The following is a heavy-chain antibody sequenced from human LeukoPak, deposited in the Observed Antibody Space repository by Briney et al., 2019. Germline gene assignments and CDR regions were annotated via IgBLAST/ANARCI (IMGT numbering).Heavy chain of an antibody. V-gene: IGHV4-39*01. J-gene: IGHJ6*03. CDR1: GSSISSSSYY. Sequence: SETLSLTCTVSGSSISSSSYYWGWIRQPPGKGLEWIGSVYYSGSTYYNPSLKSRVTISVDTSKNQFSLKLSSVTAADTAVYYCARGGYSYGYYYYYMDVWGKGTTVTVSS. CDR2: VYYSGST. CDR3: ARGGYSYGYYYYYMDV. D-gene: IGHD5-18*01.